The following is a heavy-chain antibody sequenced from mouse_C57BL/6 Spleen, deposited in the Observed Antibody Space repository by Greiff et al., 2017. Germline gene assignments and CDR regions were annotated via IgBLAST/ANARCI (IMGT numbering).Heavy chain of an antibody. Sequence: EVMLVESGGGLVKPGGSLKLSCAASGFTFRDYGMHWVRQAPEKGLEWVAYISSGSSTIYYADTVKGRFTISSDNAKNTLFLQMTSLRSEDTAMYYCARRYCSSYVGYFDYWGQGTTLTVAS. D-gene: IGHD1-1*01. CDR2: ISSGSSTI. CDR3: ARRYCSSYVGYFDY. CDR1: GFTFRDYG. J-gene: IGHJ2*01. V-gene: IGHV5-17*01.